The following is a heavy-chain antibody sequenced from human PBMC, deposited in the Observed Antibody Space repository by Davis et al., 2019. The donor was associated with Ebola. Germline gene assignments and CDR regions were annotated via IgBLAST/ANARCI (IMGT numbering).Heavy chain of an antibody. D-gene: IGHD6-19*01. V-gene: IGHV1-18*04. CDR1: GYTFTSYG. Sequence: AASVKVSCKASGYTFTSYGVKWVRQAPGQGLEWMGWINTNFGNTNYARKFQGRVTMTTDRSTSTAYMELRSLSSDDTAMYYCARDQLIAVAGTLYYYYGMDVWGKGTTVTVSS. J-gene: IGHJ6*04. CDR2: INTNFGNT. CDR3: ARDQLIAVAGTLYYYYGMDV.